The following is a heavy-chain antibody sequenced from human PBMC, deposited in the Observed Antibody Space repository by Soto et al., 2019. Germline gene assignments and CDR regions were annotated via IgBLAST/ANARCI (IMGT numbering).Heavy chain of an antibody. CDR1: GYTFTSYD. Sequence: ASVKVSCKASGYTFTSYDINWVRQATGQGLEWMGWMNPNSGNTGYAQKFQGRVTMTRNTSISTAYMELSSLRSEDTAVYYCARGRSITIFGVVTDNWFDPWGQGTLVTVSS. CDR3: ARGRSITIFGVVTDNWFDP. CDR2: MNPNSGNT. J-gene: IGHJ5*02. V-gene: IGHV1-8*01. D-gene: IGHD3-3*01.